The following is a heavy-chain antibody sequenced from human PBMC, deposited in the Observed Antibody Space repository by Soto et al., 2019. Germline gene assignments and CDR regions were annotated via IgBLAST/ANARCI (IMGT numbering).Heavy chain of an antibody. CDR1: RYTFTIYA. CDR2: INAGNGNT. V-gene: IGHV1-3*01. D-gene: IGHD3-16*01. Sequence: ASVKVSCKASRYTFTIYAMHWVRQAPGQRLEWMGWINAGNGNTKYSQKFQGRVTITRDTSASTAYMELSSLRSEDTAVYYCARDSSSDKATFDHHYFDYWGQGTLVTVSS. J-gene: IGHJ4*02. CDR3: ARDSSSDKATFDHHYFDY.